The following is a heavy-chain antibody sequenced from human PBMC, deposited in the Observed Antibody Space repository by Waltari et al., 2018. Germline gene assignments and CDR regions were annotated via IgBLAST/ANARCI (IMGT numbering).Heavy chain of an antibody. D-gene: IGHD5-12*01. CDR3: AKGGWLDDY. V-gene: IGHV3-23*01. CDR2: IGIDGDTA. Sequence: VQLLESGGSLVQPGGSLRLYCAASGFKFNTFEMSWVRQAPGKGVEWVDVIGIDGDTAHNADSVKGRFTISRDDSKDTLYLQMNSLRVEDTARYYCAKGGWLDDYGAQGTLVTVSS. J-gene: IGHJ4*02. CDR1: GFKFNTFE.